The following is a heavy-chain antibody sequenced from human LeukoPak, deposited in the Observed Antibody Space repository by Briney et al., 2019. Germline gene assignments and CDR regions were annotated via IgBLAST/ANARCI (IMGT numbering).Heavy chain of an antibody. CDR3: TTVHSSGWYIAY. CDR1: GFTFTNAW. D-gene: IGHD6-19*01. Sequence: MSGGSLRLSCAAAGFTFTNAWMTWVRQAPGKGLEWVGRIKSKTDGGTTDYAAPVKGRFTISRDDSKNTLYLQMNSLKTEDTAVYYCTTVHSSGWYIAYWGQGTLVTVSS. V-gene: IGHV3-15*01. J-gene: IGHJ4*02. CDR2: IKSKTDGGTT.